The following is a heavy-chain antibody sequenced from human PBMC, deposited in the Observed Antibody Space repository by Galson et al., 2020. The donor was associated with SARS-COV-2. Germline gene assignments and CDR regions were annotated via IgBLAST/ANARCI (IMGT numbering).Heavy chain of an antibody. V-gene: IGHV4-59*12. J-gene: IGHJ6*02. D-gene: IGHD6-19*01. CDR1: GGSISSYY. Sequence: ETSETLSLTCTVSGGSISSYYWSWIRQPPGKGLEWIGDIYYSGSTNYNPSLKSRVTISVDTSKNQFSLKLSSVTAADTAVYYCAREGGSGSLYCAMDVWGQGTTVPVSS. CDR3: AREGGSGSLYCAMDV. CDR2: IYYSGST.